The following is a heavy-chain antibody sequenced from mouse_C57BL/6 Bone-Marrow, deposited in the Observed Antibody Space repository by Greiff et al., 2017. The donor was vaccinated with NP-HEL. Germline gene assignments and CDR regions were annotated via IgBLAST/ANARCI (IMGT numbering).Heavy chain of an antibody. V-gene: IGHV1-76*01. Sequence: VQLQQSGAELVRPGASVKLSCKASGYTFTDYYINWVKQRPGQGLEWIARIYPGSGNTYYNEKFKGKATLTVDKSSSTAYMLLSSLTSEDSAVYFCARQDYYSPKEDYWGQGTSVTVSS. CDR1: GYTFTDYY. J-gene: IGHJ4*01. D-gene: IGHD2-12*01. CDR3: ARQDYYSPKEDY. CDR2: IYPGSGNT.